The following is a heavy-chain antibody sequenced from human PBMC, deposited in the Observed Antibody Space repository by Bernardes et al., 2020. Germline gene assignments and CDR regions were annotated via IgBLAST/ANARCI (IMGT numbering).Heavy chain of an antibody. CDR1: GFSLSTSGVG. CDR2: IYWDDDK. J-gene: IGHJ4*02. CDR3: ARSPYGDFYFDY. Sequence: SGPTLVKPTQTLTLTCTFSGFSLSTSGVGVGWIRQPPGKALEWLALIYWDDDKYYSTSLKTRLTISKDTSKNQVVLTMTNMDPVDTATYYCARSPYGDFYFDYWGQGTLVTVSS. D-gene: IGHD4-17*01. V-gene: IGHV2-70*01.